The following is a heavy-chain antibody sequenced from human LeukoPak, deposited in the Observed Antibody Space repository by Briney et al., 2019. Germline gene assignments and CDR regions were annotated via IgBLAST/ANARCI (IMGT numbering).Heavy chain of an antibody. CDR2: INSDGSST. CDR1: GFTFSSFW. CDR3: TRGDYWSGYYGGGNDFDY. V-gene: IGHV3-74*01. J-gene: IGHJ4*02. Sequence: GGSLRLSCAASGFTFSSFWMHWVRQAPGKGLVWVSRINSDGSSTTNADSVKGRFTISRDNAKNTLYLQMNSLRAEDTAVYYCTRGDYWSGYYGGGNDFDYWGQGTLVTVSS. D-gene: IGHD3-3*01.